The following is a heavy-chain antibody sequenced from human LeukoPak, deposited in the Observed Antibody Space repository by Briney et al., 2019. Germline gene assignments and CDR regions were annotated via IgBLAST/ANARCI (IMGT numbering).Heavy chain of an antibody. J-gene: IGHJ4*02. V-gene: IGHV3-48*03. Sequence: PGGSLGLSCAASGFTFSSYEMNWVRQAPGKGLEWVSYISSSGSTIYYADSVKGRFTISRDNAKNSLYLQMNSLRVEDTAVYYCVRDATRGGDFDYWGQGTLVTVSS. CDR3: VRDATRGGDFDY. CDR1: GFTFSSYE. CDR2: ISSSGSTI. D-gene: IGHD3-16*01.